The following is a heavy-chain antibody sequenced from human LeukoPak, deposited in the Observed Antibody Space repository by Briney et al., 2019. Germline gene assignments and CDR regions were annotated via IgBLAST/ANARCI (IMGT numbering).Heavy chain of an antibody. J-gene: IGHJ4*02. CDR3: AKDLRRGPFDY. Sequence: GGSLRLSCAASGFTFSSYAMSWVRQAPGKGLGWVSAISGSGGSTYYADSVKGRFTISRDNSKNTLYLQMNSLGAEDTAVYYCAKDLRRGPFDYWGQGTLVTVSS. CDR1: GFTFSSYA. V-gene: IGHV3-23*01. D-gene: IGHD3-10*01. CDR2: ISGSGGST.